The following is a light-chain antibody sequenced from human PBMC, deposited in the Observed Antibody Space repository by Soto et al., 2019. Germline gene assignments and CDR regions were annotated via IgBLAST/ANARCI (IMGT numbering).Light chain of an antibody. CDR1: QSISSW. V-gene: IGKV1-5*01. CDR3: QQYNSYSRT. J-gene: IGKJ1*01. Sequence: DIQMTQSASTLSASVGDRVTITCRASQSISSWFAWYQQKPGRAPKLLIYDASSLESGVPSRFSGSGSGTEFTLTISSLQPDDFATYYCQQYNSYSRTFGQGTKVDI. CDR2: DAS.